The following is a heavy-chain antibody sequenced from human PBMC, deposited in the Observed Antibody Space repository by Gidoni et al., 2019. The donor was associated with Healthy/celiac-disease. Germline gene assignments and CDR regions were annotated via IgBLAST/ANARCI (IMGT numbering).Heavy chain of an antibody. Sequence: QVQLVESGGGVVKPGGSLRLSCAASGFTFSSYGMHWVRQAPGKGLEWVAVIWYDGTNKYYADSVKGRFPISRDNSKNTVYLQMNSLRAEDTAVYCCARVRAAEFVGAFDIWGQGTMVTVSS. CDR1: GFTFSSYG. V-gene: IGHV3-33*01. CDR3: ARVRAAEFVGAFDI. D-gene: IGHD6-13*01. CDR2: IWYDGTNK. J-gene: IGHJ3*02.